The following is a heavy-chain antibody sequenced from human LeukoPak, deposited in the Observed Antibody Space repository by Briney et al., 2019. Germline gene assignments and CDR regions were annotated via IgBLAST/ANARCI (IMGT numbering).Heavy chain of an antibody. CDR2: IYYSGST. Sequence: SSETLSLTCTVSGGSVSSGSYYWSWIRQPPGKGLEWIGYIYYSGSTNYNPSLKSRVTISVDTSKNQFSLKLSSVTAADTAVYYCARSGVYGDYRYFDYWGQGTLVTVSS. CDR3: ARSGVYGDYRYFDY. D-gene: IGHD4-17*01. J-gene: IGHJ4*02. V-gene: IGHV4-61*01. CDR1: GGSVSSGSYY.